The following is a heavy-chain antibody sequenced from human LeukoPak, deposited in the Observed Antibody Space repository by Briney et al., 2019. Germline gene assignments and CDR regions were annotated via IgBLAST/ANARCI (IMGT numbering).Heavy chain of an antibody. Sequence: GESLKISCKGSGYSFTSYWIGWVRQMPGKGLEWMGIIYPGDSDTRYSPSFEGQVTISADKSISTAYLQWSSLKASDTAMYYCARPRRGDYRFNDAFDIWGKGTMVTVSS. CDR2: IYPGDSDT. V-gene: IGHV5-51*01. D-gene: IGHD4-17*01. J-gene: IGHJ3*02. CDR1: GYSFTSYW. CDR3: ARPRRGDYRFNDAFDI.